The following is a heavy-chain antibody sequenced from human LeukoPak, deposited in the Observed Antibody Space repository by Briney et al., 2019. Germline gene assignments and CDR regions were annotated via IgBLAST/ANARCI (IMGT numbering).Heavy chain of an antibody. Sequence: SVKVSCKASGYTFTSYYMHWVRQAPGQGLEWMGIINPSGGSTSYAQKFQGRVTMTRDTSTSTVYMELSSLRSEDTAVCCCARDGDSTVIDYWGQGTLVTVSS. D-gene: IGHD4-17*01. CDR2: INPSGGST. V-gene: IGHV1-46*01. J-gene: IGHJ4*02. CDR3: ARDGDSTVIDY. CDR1: GYTFTSYY.